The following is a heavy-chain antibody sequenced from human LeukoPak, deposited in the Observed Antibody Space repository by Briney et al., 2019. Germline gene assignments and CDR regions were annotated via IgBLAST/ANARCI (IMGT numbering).Heavy chain of an antibody. D-gene: IGHD6-6*01. V-gene: IGHV4-59*01. CDR1: GGSISTYY. Sequence: SSETLSLTCTVSGGSISTYYWNWIRQPPGKGLEWIGYIYHSGSTNYNPSLQSRVTISVDTSKNQFSLNLNSVTAADTAVYYCARGGAARLHFQNRGQGTLVTVSS. CDR3: ARGGAARLHFQN. CDR2: IYHSGST. J-gene: IGHJ1*01.